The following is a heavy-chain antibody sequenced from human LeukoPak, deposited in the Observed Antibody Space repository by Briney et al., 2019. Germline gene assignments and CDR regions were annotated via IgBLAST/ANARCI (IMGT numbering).Heavy chain of an antibody. CDR3: SKGYCSSGSCYSYYYYMDV. Sequence: PGGSLRLSCTASGFTFGDYAMSWVRQAPGKGLEWVGFIRSKPYGGTTEYAASVKGRFTISRDDSESIAYLQMNSLKTEDTAVYYCSKGYCSSGSCYSYYYYMDVWGKGITVTVSS. V-gene: IGHV3-49*04. J-gene: IGHJ6*03. CDR1: GFTFGDYA. CDR2: IRSKPYGGTT. D-gene: IGHD2-15*01.